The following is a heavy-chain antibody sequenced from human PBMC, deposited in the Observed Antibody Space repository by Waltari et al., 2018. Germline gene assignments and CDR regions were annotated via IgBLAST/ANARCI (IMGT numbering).Heavy chain of an antibody. CDR2: IHRSGDT. Sequence: QVQLQESGPGLVKPSETLSLSCTVSGYSISSGYFWDWVRQPPGKGLEWIASIHRSGDTYYSPSLKSRVTISVDTSKNQFSLKLISVTAADTAVYYCARRGDYSWYFDYWGQGTLVTVSS. V-gene: IGHV4-38-2*02. CDR1: GYSISSGYF. D-gene: IGHD1-26*01. J-gene: IGHJ4*02. CDR3: ARRGDYSWYFDY.